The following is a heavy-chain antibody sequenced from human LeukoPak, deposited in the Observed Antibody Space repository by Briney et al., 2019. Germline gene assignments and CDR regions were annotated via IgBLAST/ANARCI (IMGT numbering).Heavy chain of an antibody. Sequence: GGSLRLSCAASGFTVSSNYMSWVRQAPGKGLEWVSVIYSGGGTNHADSVKGRFTISRDNSKNTLYLQMNSLRAEDTAVYFCAKDEEVTGTNLGLILDAFDIWGQGTMVTVSS. CDR1: GFTVSSNY. J-gene: IGHJ3*02. V-gene: IGHV3-53*01. CDR3: AKDEEVTGTNLGLILDAFDI. CDR2: IYSGGGT. D-gene: IGHD1-20*01.